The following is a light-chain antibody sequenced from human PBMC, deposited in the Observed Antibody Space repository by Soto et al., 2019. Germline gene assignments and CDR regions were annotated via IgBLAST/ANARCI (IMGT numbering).Light chain of an antibody. Sequence: QSALIQPPSVSGSPGQSVTVSCTGTNSDVGTYAYGSWYQQHPGTVPKSMIYIVNFQSSGVPDRFSDSNSGNAASMTISGLQAEDEDDYYCCSYTTSATLVVFGGGTQLTVL. V-gene: IGLV2-11*01. J-gene: IGLJ2*01. CDR2: IVN. CDR1: NSDVGTYAY. CDR3: CSYTTSATLVV.